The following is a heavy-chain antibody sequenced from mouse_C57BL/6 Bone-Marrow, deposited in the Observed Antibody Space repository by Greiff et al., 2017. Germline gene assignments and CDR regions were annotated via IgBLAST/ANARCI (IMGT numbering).Heavy chain of an antibody. CDR3: ASRDGNDVDYYAMDD. D-gene: IGHD2-1*01. CDR2: IYPGDGDT. V-gene: IGHV1-82*01. J-gene: IGHJ4*01. Sequence: VQLQQSGPELVKPGASVKISCKASGYAFSSSWMNWVKQRPGKGLEWIGRIYPGDGDTNYNGKFKGKATLTADKSSSTAYMQLSSLTSEDSAVYFCASRDGNDVDYYAMDDWGQGTSVTVSS. CDR1: GYAFSSSW.